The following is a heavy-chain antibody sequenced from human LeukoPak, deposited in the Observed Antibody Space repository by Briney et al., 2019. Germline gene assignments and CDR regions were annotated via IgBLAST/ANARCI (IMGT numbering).Heavy chain of an antibody. Sequence: GASVKVSYKASGYTFTGYYMHWVRQAPGQGLEWMGWINPNSGGTNYAQKFQGRVTMTRDTSISTAYMELSRLRSDDTAVYYCARDLGIRTTLGWFDPWGQGTLVTVSS. J-gene: IGHJ5*02. CDR2: INPNSGGT. D-gene: IGHD1-1*01. CDR1: GYTFTGYY. CDR3: ARDLGIRTTLGWFDP. V-gene: IGHV1-2*02.